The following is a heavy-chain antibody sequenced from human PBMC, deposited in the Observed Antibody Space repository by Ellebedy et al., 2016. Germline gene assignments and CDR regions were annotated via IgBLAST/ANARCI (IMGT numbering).Heavy chain of an antibody. V-gene: IGHV4-30-4*01. CDR1: GGSISSGDNY. J-gene: IGHJ3*02. D-gene: IGHD4-17*01. Sequence: SETLSLXXTVSGGSISSGDNYWSWVRQTPGKGLEWIGYIYHSGGTSYNPSLRTRVTISIHTSRKNFSLKLASATAADTAVYYCARAVGYGDLHAYDIWGQGTMITVSP. CDR3: ARAVGYGDLHAYDI. CDR2: IYHSGGT.